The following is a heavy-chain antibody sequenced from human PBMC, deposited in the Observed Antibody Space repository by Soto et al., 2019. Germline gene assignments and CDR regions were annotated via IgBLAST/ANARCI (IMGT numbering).Heavy chain of an antibody. CDR2: INPSGGST. D-gene: IGHD3-3*01. CDR1: GYTFTSYY. CDR3: ARDTVDYDSWSGHNYGMDV. V-gene: IGHV1-46*01. J-gene: IGHJ6*02. Sequence: ASVKVSCKASGYTFTSYYMHWVRQAPGQGLEWMGIINPSGGSTSYAQKFQGRVTMTRDTSTSTVYMELSSLRSEDTAVYYCARDTVDYDSWSGHNYGMDVWGQGTKVSVSS.